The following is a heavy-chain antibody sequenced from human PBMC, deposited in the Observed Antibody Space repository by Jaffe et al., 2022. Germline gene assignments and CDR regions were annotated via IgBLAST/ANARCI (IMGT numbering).Heavy chain of an antibody. Sequence: QVQLQESGPGLVKPSETLSLTCAVSGYSISSGYYWGWIRQPPGKGLEWIGSIYHSGSTYYNPSLKSRVTISLDTSKNQFSLKLSSVTAADTAVYYCARMEYYYGSGSYYKGGFDYWGQGTLVTVSS. V-gene: IGHV4-38-2*01. CDR1: GYSISSGYY. CDR2: IYHSGST. CDR3: ARMEYYYGSGSYYKGGFDY. J-gene: IGHJ4*02. D-gene: IGHD3-10*01.